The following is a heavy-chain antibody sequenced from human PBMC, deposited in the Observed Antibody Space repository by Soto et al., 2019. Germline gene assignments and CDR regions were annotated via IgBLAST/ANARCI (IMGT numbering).Heavy chain of an antibody. V-gene: IGHV4-30-4*01. CDR2: IYYSGNT. J-gene: IGHJ4*02. Sequence: SETLSLTCTVSGGSIINGDYYWTWIRQPPGKGLEWIGYIYYSGNTYYNPSLKSRVMISVDTSKNQITMNLSSVTAADTAVYYCASWYYDILTGRDTKYYFDYWGQGALVT. CDR3: ASWYYDILTGRDTKYYFDY. D-gene: IGHD3-9*01. CDR1: GGSIINGDYY.